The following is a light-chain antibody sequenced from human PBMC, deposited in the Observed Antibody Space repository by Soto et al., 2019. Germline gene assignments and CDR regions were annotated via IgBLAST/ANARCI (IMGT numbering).Light chain of an antibody. CDR1: QSVRSNY. J-gene: IGKJ4*01. CDR2: GAS. V-gene: IGKV3-20*01. CDR3: QQYGSSPRA. Sequence: EIVLTQSPGTLSLSPGERATLSCRASQSVRSNYLAWYQQKPGRAPRLLIYGASSRATGIPDRFSGSGSGTDFTLTISRLEPEDFAVYYCQQYGSSPRAFGGATKVEI.